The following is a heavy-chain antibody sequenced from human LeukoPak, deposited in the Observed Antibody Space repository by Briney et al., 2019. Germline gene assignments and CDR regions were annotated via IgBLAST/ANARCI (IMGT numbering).Heavy chain of an antibody. CDR1: GFTFSSYA. CDR2: ISSNGGST. Sequence: GSLRLSCAASGFTFSSYAMHWVRQAPGKGLEYVSAISSNGGSTYYANSVEGRFTISRDNSKNTLYLQMGSLRAEDMAVYYCARVYEWEPPTPSSSEMDVWGKGTTVTVSS. V-gene: IGHV3-64*01. CDR3: ARVYEWEPPTPSSSEMDV. J-gene: IGHJ6*04. D-gene: IGHD1-26*01.